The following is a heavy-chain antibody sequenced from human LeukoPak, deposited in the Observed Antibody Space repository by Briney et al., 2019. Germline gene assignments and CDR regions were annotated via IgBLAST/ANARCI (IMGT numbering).Heavy chain of an antibody. D-gene: IGHD3-10*01. CDR1: GYTFTYFY. V-gene: IGHV1-2*02. CDR2: INPNSGGT. J-gene: IGHJ5*02. CDR3: ASFEVGA. Sequence: GAPVKVSCKASGYTFTYFYIHWVRQAPGQGLEWMGWINPNSGGTNYAQKFQGRVTMTRDTSISTAYMDLSRLRSDDTAVYYCASFEVGAWGQGALVTVSS.